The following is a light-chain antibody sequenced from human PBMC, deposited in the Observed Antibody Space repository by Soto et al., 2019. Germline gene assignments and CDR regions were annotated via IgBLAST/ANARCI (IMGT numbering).Light chain of an antibody. CDR3: QHYNSYSEA. V-gene: IGKV3-15*01. CDR1: QSVSSN. CDR2: GAS. Sequence: EIVLTQSQATLSGSPGERATLSCRASQSVSSNLAWYQQKPGQAPRLLIYGASTRAIGIPSRFSGSGSGTEFTLTISSLQPDDFATYYCQHYNSYSEAFGQGTKVDIK. J-gene: IGKJ1*01.